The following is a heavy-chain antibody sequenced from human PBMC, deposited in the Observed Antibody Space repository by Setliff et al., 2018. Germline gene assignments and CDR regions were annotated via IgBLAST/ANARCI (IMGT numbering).Heavy chain of an antibody. D-gene: IGHD3-16*01. J-gene: IGHJ6*02. V-gene: IGHV4-34*01. CDR2: VSHSGST. CDR3: ARSMIQRNYYCGLDV. Sequence: PSETLSLTCAVYGASISSYYWSWIRQPPGKGLEWLGEVSHSGSTNYNPSLKSRVTMSIDTSKNQLSLKLSSVTAADTAVYYCARSMIQRNYYCGLDVWGQGTTVTVS. CDR1: GASISSYY.